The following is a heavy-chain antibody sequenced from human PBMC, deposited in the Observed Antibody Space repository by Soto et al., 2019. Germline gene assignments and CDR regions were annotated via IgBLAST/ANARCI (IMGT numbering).Heavy chain of an antibody. CDR2: IYYSGST. Sequence: LSLTCTVSGGSISSGGYYWSWIRQHPGKGLEWIGYIYYSGSTYYNPSLKSRVTISVDTSKNQFSLKLSSVTAADTAVYYCARDILAAAGYYYYGMDVWGQGTTVTVSS. V-gene: IGHV4-31*03. CDR1: GGSISSGGYY. CDR3: ARDILAAAGYYYYGMDV. J-gene: IGHJ6*02. D-gene: IGHD6-13*01.